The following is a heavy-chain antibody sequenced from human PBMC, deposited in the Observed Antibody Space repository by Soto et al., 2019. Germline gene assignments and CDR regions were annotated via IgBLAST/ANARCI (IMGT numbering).Heavy chain of an antibody. CDR1: GYTFSTYY. Sequence: ASVKVSCKASGYTFSTYYMHWVRQAPGQGYEWMGIINPSGGSTTYAQKFQGRVTMTRDTSTTTVYMELSSLKSEDTAVYYCARIGLYDSDDYYYPDYWGQGTLVTVSS. CDR2: INPSGGST. J-gene: IGHJ4*02. D-gene: IGHD3-22*01. CDR3: ARIGLYDSDDYYYPDY. V-gene: IGHV1-46*01.